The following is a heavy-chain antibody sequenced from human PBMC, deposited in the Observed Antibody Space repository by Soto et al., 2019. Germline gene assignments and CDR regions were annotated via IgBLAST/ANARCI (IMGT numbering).Heavy chain of an antibody. D-gene: IGHD2-15*01. CDR3: ARALGYCSGGSCSYYYYYMDV. CDR1: GFTFSSYW. Sequence: GGSLRLSCAASGFTFSSYWMSWVRQAPGKGLEWVANIKQDGSEKYYVDSVKGRFTISRDNAKNSLYLQMNSLRAEDTAVYYCARALGYCSGGSCSYYYYYMDVWGKGTTVTVSS. CDR2: IKQDGSEK. J-gene: IGHJ6*03. V-gene: IGHV3-7*01.